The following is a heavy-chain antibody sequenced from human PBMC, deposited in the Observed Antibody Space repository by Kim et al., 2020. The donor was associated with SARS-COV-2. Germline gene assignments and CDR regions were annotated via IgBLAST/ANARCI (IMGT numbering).Heavy chain of an antibody. CDR3: GGPSSSSEDY. J-gene: IGHJ4*02. CDR1: GFTFSSYE. CDR2: ISSSGSTI. D-gene: IGHD6-6*01. V-gene: IGHV3-48*03. Sequence: GGSLRLSCAASGFTFSSYEMNWVRQAPGKGLEWVSYISSSGSTIYYADSVKGRFTISRDNAKNSLYLQMNSLRAEDTAVYYCGGPSSSSEDYWGQGTLVTVAS.